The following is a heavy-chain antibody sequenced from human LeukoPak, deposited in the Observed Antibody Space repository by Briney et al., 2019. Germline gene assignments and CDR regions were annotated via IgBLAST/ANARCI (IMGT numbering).Heavy chain of an antibody. Sequence: GESLKISCKGSGYSFTSYWIGWVRQMPGKGLEWMGIIYPGDPDTRYSPSFQGQVTISADKSISTAYLQWSSLKALDTAMYYCARQVVDTAMALDYWGQGTLVTVSS. V-gene: IGHV5-51*01. CDR1: GYSFTSYW. D-gene: IGHD5-18*01. CDR2: IYPGDPDT. CDR3: ARQVVDTAMALDY. J-gene: IGHJ4*02.